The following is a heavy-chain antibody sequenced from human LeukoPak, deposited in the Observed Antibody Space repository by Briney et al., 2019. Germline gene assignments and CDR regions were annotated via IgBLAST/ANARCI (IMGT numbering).Heavy chain of an antibody. CDR1: GYTFTSYG. V-gene: IGHV1-18*01. J-gene: IGHJ6*02. Sequence: GASVTVSCKASGYTFTSYGISWVRQAPGQGLEWMGWISAYNGNTNYAQKLQGRVTMTTDTSTSTAYMELRSLRSDDTAVYYCARIVVPAQTRPDDYYYYYGMDVWGQGTTVTVSS. D-gene: IGHD2-2*01. CDR2: ISAYNGNT. CDR3: ARIVVPAQTRPDDYYYYYGMDV.